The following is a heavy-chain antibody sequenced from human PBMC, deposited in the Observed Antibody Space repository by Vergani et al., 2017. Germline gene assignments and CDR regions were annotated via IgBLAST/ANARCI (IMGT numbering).Heavy chain of an antibody. CDR1: GFTFNRYG. CDR3: ARALGYCSSTSCYTLDY. V-gene: IGHV3-33*01. J-gene: IGHJ4*02. Sequence: QVQLVQSGGGVVQPGGSLRLSCVASGFTFNRYGMQWVRQAPGKGLEWVAYVLFDGSNEYYADSVKGRFIVSRDNSKNTLYLQMNSLRAEDTAVYYCARALGYCSSTSCYTLDYWGQGTLVTVSS. CDR2: VLFDGSNE. D-gene: IGHD2-2*02.